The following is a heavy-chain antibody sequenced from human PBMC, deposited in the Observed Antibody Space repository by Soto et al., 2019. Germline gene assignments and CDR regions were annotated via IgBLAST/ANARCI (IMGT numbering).Heavy chain of an antibody. CDR1: GGSISSGGYY. CDR3: ASHSSTSPYYYYGMDV. D-gene: IGHD2-2*01. CDR2: IYYSGST. J-gene: IGHJ6*02. V-gene: IGHV4-31*03. Sequence: SETLSLTCTVSGGSISSGGYYWSWIRQHPGKGLEWIGYIYYSGSTYYNPSLKSRVTISVDTSKNQFSLKLSSVTAADTAVYYCASHSSTSPYYYYGMDVWGQGTTVTVSS.